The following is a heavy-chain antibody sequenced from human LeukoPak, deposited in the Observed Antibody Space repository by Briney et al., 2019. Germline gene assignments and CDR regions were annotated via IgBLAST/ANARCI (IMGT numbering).Heavy chain of an antibody. CDR1: GGTFSSYA. D-gene: IGHD3-10*01. Sequence: GSSVKVSCKASGGTFSSYAISWVRQAPGQGLEWMGGIIPIFGTANYAQKFQGRVTITADESTSTAYMELSSLRSEDTAAYYCATSPVRGFGELRYYFDYWGQGSLVTV. CDR2: IIPIFGTA. CDR3: ATSPVRGFGELRYYFDY. V-gene: IGHV1-69*01. J-gene: IGHJ4*02.